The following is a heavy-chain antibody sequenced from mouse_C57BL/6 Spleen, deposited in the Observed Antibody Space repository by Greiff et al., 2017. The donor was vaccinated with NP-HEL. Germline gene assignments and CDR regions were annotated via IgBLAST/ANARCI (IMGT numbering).Heavy chain of an antibody. J-gene: IGHJ3*01. Sequence: EVQLQESGPELVKPGASVKIPCKASGYTFTDYNMDWVKQSHGKSLEWIGDINPNNGGTIYNQKFKGKATLTVDKSSSTAYMELRSLTSEDTAVYYCARGPLDSSGYSFAYWGQGTLVTVSA. CDR3: ARGPLDSSGYSFAY. D-gene: IGHD3-2*02. CDR2: INPNNGGT. CDR1: GYTFTDYN. V-gene: IGHV1-18*01.